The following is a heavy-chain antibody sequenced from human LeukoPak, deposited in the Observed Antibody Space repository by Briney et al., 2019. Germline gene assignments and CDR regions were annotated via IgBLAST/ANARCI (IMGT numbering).Heavy chain of an antibody. CDR1: GGSFSGYY. J-gene: IGHJ2*01. CDR2: INHSGST. V-gene: IGHV4-34*01. Sequence: SETLSLTCAVYGGSFSGYYWSWIRQPPGKGQEWIGEINHSGSTNYNPSLKSRVTISVDTSKNQFSLKLSSVTAADTAVYYCARHTWYFDLWGRGTLVTVSS. CDR3: ARHTWYFDL.